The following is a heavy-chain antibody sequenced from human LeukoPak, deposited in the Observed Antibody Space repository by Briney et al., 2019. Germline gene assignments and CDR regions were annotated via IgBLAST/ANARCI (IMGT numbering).Heavy chain of an antibody. CDR1: GDSVSSNSAA. Sequence: PSQTLSLTCAISGDSVSSNSAAWNWIRQSPSRGLEWLGRTYYRSKWYNDYAVSVKSRITINPDTSKNQFSLQLNSVTPEDTAVYYCARAASDIAVAGTTFDYWGQGTLVTVSS. D-gene: IGHD6-19*01. V-gene: IGHV6-1*01. CDR2: TYYRSKWYN. CDR3: ARAASDIAVAGTTFDY. J-gene: IGHJ4*02.